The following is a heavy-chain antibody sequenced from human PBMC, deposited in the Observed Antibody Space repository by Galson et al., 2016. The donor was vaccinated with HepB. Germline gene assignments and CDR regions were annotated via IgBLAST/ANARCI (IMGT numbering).Heavy chain of an antibody. CDR2: LWYDESKE. V-gene: IGHV3-33*01. J-gene: IGHJ4*02. CDR1: GFTLGSFG. D-gene: IGHD5-12*01. CDR3: ARDFNWLFDS. Sequence: SLRLSCAASGFTLGSFGMHWVRQAPGKGLEWVAVLWYDESKELYADSVKGRFTISRDTSKNTLYLQMNSLRAEDTAMYYCARDFNWLFDSWGQGTLVTVSS.